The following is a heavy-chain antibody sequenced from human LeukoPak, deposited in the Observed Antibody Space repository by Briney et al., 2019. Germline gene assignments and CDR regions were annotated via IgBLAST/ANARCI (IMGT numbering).Heavy chain of an antibody. Sequence: ASVKVSCKASGYTFTSYYMHWVRQAPGQGLEWMGIINPSGGSTSYAQKFQGRVTMTRGMSTSTVYMEPSSLRSEDTAVYYCARGSGRQLVRGYFDYWGQGTLVTVSS. J-gene: IGHJ4*02. V-gene: IGHV1-46*01. CDR2: INPSGGST. D-gene: IGHD6-13*01. CDR3: ARGSGRQLVRGYFDY. CDR1: GYTFTSYY.